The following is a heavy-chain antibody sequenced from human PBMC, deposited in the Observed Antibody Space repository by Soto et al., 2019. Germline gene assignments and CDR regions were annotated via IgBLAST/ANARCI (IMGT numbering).Heavy chain of an antibody. Sequence: PSETLSLTCALYGGSFSGYYWSWIRQPPGKGLEWIGEINHSGSTNYNPSLKSRVTISIDTSKNQFSLKLSSVTAADTAVYYCARDRFRGTAMVRSYWGQGTLVTVSS. V-gene: IGHV4-34*01. D-gene: IGHD5-18*01. CDR2: INHSGST. CDR3: ARDRFRGTAMVRSY. J-gene: IGHJ4*02. CDR1: GGSFSGYY.